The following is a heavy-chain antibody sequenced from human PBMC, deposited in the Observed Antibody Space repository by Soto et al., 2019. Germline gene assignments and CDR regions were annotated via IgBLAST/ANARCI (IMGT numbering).Heavy chain of an antibody. D-gene: IGHD3-3*01. CDR3: ARDPPLTSYDFWSGYYSPYYYYYGMDV. Sequence: PGGSLRLSCAASGFTFSSYEMNWVRQAPGKGLEWVSYISSSGSTIYYADSVKGRFTISRDNAKNSLYLQMNSLRAEDTAVYYCARDPPLTSYDFWSGYYSPYYYYYGMDVWGQGTTVTVSS. V-gene: IGHV3-48*03. J-gene: IGHJ6*02. CDR2: ISSSGSTI. CDR1: GFTFSSYE.